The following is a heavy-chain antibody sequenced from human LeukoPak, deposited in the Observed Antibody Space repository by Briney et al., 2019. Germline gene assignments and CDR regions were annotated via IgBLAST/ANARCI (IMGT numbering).Heavy chain of an antibody. Sequence: ASVKVSCKVSGYTLTELSMHWVRQAPGKGLEWMGGFDPEDGETIYAQKFQGRVAMTKDTSTDTAYMELSSLRSEDTAVYYCATESMVRVFDPWGQGTLVTVSS. V-gene: IGHV1-24*01. J-gene: IGHJ5*02. CDR2: FDPEDGET. D-gene: IGHD3-10*01. CDR1: GYTLTELS. CDR3: ATESMVRVFDP.